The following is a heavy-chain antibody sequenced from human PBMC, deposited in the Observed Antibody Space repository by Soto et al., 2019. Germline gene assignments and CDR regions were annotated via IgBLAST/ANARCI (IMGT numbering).Heavy chain of an antibody. J-gene: IGHJ4*02. CDR3: ASQRGGSYYIDY. Sequence: GGSLRLSCAASGFTFSSYEMNWVRQAPGKGLEWVSYISSSGSTIYYADSVKGRFTISRDNAKNSLYLQMNSLRAEDTAVYYCASQRGGSYYIDYWGQGTLVTVSS. CDR1: GFTFSSYE. V-gene: IGHV3-48*03. CDR2: ISSSGSTI. D-gene: IGHD1-26*01.